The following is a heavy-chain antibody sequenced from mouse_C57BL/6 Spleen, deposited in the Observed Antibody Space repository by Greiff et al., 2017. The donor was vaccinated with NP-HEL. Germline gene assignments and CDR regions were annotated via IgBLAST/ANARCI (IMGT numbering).Heavy chain of an antibody. V-gene: IGHV1-74*01. CDR3: AIPYYYGSSQFAY. CDR2: IHPSDSDT. J-gene: IGHJ3*01. Sequence: QVQLQQPGAELVKPGASVKVSCKASGYTFTSYWMHWVKQRPGQGLEWIGRIHPSDSDTNYNQKFKGKATLTVDKSSSTAYMQLSSLTSEDSAVYYCAIPYYYGSSQFAYWGQGTLVTVSA. CDR1: GYTFTSYW. D-gene: IGHD1-1*01.